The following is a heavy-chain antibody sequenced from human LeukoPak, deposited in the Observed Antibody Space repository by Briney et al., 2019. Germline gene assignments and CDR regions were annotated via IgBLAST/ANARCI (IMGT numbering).Heavy chain of an antibody. Sequence: GASVKVSCQASGYTFTGYYMRWVRQAPGQGIEWMGRINPNSVVTNSAQKFLGRVTMTRETFISTAYMELSRLRSDDTAVYYCARDSTQRYYYDSSGYYYGVDYWGQGTLVTVSS. D-gene: IGHD3-22*01. V-gene: IGHV1-2*06. CDR3: ARDSTQRYYYDSSGYYYGVDY. CDR2: INPNSVVT. CDR1: GYTFTGYY. J-gene: IGHJ4*02.